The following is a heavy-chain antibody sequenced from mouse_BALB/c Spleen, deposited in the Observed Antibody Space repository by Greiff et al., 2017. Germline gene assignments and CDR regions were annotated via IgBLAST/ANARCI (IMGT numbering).Heavy chain of an antibody. Sequence: EVKVEESGGGLVQPGGSMKLSCVASGFTFSSYWMSWVRQSPEKGLEWVAEIRLKSDNYATHYAESVKGKFTISRDDSKSRLYLQMNSLRAEDTGIYYCTRLDAMDYWGQGTSVTVSS. CDR2: IRLKSDNYAT. V-gene: IGHV6-6*02. J-gene: IGHJ4*01. CDR1: GFTFSSYW. CDR3: TRLDAMDY.